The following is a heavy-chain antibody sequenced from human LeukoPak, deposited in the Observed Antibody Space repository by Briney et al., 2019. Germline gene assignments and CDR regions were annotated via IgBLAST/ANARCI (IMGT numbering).Heavy chain of an antibody. J-gene: IGHJ5*02. Sequence: GGSLRLSCAASGFIFSDYYMSWICQAPGKGLEWVSYISSSEITIYYADSVKGRFTISRDNAKNPLYLQMNSLRAEDTAVYYCARFRHVVVTASAFDPWGQGTLVTVSS. D-gene: IGHD2-21*02. CDR1: GFIFSDYY. CDR2: ISSSEITI. V-gene: IGHV3-11*01. CDR3: ARFRHVVVTASAFDP.